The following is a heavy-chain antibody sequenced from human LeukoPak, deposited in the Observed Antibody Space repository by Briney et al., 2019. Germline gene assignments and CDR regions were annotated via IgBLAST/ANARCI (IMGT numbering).Heavy chain of an antibody. CDR3: ARDIAVVPAGRGFDY. CDR2: INPSSGSA. J-gene: IGHJ4*02. D-gene: IGHD2-2*01. Sequence: RASVKVSCKASGYTFTSYHMYWVRQAPGQGLEWMGLINPSSGSANYAQKFQGRITMTRDTSTSTVYMELSSLRSEDTAVYYCARDIAVVPAGRGFDYWGQGTLVTVSS. CDR1: GYTFTSYH. V-gene: IGHV1-46*01.